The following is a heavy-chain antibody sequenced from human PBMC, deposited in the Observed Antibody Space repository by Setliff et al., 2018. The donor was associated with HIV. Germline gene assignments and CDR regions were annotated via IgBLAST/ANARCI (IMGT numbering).Heavy chain of an antibody. CDR2: VNPKSDNS. CDR1: VYTFSDHD. Sequence: ASVKVPCKASVYTFSDHDINWVRQASGQRLEGMGWVNPKSDNSGLAQKFQGRVFLTSNAYLNNTYMYLNGLTSDDTATYYCARRNKDNDNYNNHCESWGQGTLVTVSS. V-gene: IGHV1-8*02. D-gene: IGHD3-10*01. J-gene: IGHJ5*01. CDR3: ARRNKDNDNYNNHCES.